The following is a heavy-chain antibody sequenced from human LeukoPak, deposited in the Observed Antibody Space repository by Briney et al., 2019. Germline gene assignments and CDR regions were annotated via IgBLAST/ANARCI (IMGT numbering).Heavy chain of an antibody. D-gene: IGHD2-2*01. CDR3: ARDQGYCTTTSCYSIGGYFDY. J-gene: IGHJ4*02. CDR1: GFTFSTYA. V-gene: IGHV3-30-3*01. CDR2: ISHDGSNR. Sequence: GGSLRLSCAASGFTFSTYAMHWVRQAPGKGLEWVAVISHDGSNRYADSVKGRFTISRDSSRHTVYLQMNSLRDEDTAVYYCARDQGYCTTTSCYSIGGYFDYWGQGTLVTVSS.